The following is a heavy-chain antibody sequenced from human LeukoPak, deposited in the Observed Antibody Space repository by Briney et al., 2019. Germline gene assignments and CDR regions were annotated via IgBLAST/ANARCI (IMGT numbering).Heavy chain of an antibody. CDR2: ISSSSSTI. Sequence: PGGSLRLSCAASGFTFSSYSMNWVRQAPGKGLEWVSYISSSSSTIYYADSVKGRFTISRDNAKNSLYLQMNSLRAEDTAVYYCARESHIVGGHWYFDLWGRGTLVTVSS. CDR1: GFTFSSYS. V-gene: IGHV3-48*04. CDR3: ARESHIVGGHWYFDL. D-gene: IGHD1-26*01. J-gene: IGHJ2*01.